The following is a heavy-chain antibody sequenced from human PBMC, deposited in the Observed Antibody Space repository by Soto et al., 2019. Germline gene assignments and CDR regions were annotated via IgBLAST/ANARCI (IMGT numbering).Heavy chain of an antibody. Sequence: GGSLRLSCAASGFTISSYTMTWVRQASGKGLEWVSAITGSGTNTYYADSVKGRFTISMDNAKNSLYLQMNSLRAEDTAVYFCAKDQEGSGSHWLGYNYYGMGVWGQGTTVTVSS. D-gene: IGHD3-10*01. CDR1: GFTISSYT. CDR2: ITGSGTNT. J-gene: IGHJ6*02. V-gene: IGHV3-23*01. CDR3: AKDQEGSGSHWLGYNYYGMGV.